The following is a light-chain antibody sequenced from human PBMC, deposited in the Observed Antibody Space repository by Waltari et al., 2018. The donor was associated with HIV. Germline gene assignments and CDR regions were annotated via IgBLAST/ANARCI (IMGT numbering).Light chain of an antibody. Sequence: EVVMTQSPDTLSVSPGERVSLSCTSSQNINTNLAWFQHKPGQSPRLLIYGASTRTSGTPVTFSASGSGTAFTLTISSLQSEEFAIYYCQQYNDWPLTFGGGTKVDIK. CDR2: GAS. V-gene: IGKV3-15*01. CDR3: QQYNDWPLT. CDR1: QNINTN. J-gene: IGKJ4*01.